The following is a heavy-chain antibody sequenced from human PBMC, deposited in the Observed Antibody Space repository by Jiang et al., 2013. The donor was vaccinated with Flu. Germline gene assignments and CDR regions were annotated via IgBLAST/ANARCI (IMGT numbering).Heavy chain of an antibody. V-gene: IGHV7-4-1*02. CDR3: ARDRQLDSGGEHFYWYFDL. Sequence: KVSCKASGYTFTSYAMNWVRQAPGQGLGWMGWINTNTGNPTYAQGFTGRFVFSLDTSVSTAYLQISSLKAEDTAVYYCARDRQLDSGGEHFYWYFDLWGRGTLVTVSS. CDR1: GYTFTSYA. CDR2: INTNTGNP. J-gene: IGHJ2*01. D-gene: IGHD2-15*01.